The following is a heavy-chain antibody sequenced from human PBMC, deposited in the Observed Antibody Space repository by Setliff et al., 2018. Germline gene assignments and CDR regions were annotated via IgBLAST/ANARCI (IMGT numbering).Heavy chain of an antibody. CDR1: GGSFSGYY. J-gene: IGHJ4*02. V-gene: IGHV4-34*01. D-gene: IGHD6-19*01. Sequence: SETLSLTCAVYGGSFSGYYWSWIRQPPGKGLEWIGEINHSGGTNYNPSLKSRVTISVDTSKNQFSLKLSSVTAADTAVYYCARGYGYSSGWYRVYFDYWGQGTLVTVSS. CDR3: ARGYGYSSGWYRVYFDY. CDR2: INHSGGT.